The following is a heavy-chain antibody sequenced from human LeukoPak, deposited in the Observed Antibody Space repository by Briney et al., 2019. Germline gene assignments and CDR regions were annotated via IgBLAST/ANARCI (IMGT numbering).Heavy chain of an antibody. J-gene: IGHJ4*02. CDR3: ARDRRFYYDSSGYPDLPDY. D-gene: IGHD3-22*01. V-gene: IGHV1-2*02. Sequence: GASVKVSCKASGYTFTGYYMHWVRQAPGQGLEWMGWINPNSGGTNYAQKFQGRVTMTRDTSISTAYMELSRLRSDDTAVYHCARDRRFYYDSSGYPDLPDYWGQGTLVTVSS. CDR1: GYTFTGYY. CDR2: INPNSGGT.